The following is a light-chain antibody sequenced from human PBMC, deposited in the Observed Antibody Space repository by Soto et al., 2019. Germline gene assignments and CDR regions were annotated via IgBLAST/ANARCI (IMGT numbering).Light chain of an antibody. CDR2: VAS. J-gene: IGKJ4*01. CDR1: QDINTY. Sequence: DIQLTQSPSFLSASVGERVTITCRASQDINTYLAWYQQKPGKAPKLLVSVASALQGGVPSRFSGSGSGTEFTLTISSLQPEDFATYYCQRLNNYPLTFGGGTKVEI. CDR3: QRLNNYPLT. V-gene: IGKV1-9*01.